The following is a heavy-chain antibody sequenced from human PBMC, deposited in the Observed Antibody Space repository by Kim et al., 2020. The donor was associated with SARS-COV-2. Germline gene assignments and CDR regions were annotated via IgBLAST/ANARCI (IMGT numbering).Heavy chain of an antibody. J-gene: IGHJ4*02. CDR3: ARSWVTTVVTPRPFDY. V-gene: IGHV3-11*04. D-gene: IGHD4-17*01. Sequence: SVKGRFTISRDNAKNSLYLQMNSLRAEDTAVYYCARSWVTTVVTPRPFDYWGQGTLVTVSS.